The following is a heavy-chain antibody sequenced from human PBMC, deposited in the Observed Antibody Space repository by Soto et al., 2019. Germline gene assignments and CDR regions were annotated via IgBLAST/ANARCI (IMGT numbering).Heavy chain of an antibody. CDR3: ARGLVSSGSRWFDP. CDR2: IYWDDDK. CDR1: GFSLSTSGVG. D-gene: IGHD6-13*01. V-gene: IGHV2-5*02. Sequence: QITLKESGPTLVKPTQTLTLTCTFSGFSLSTSGVGVGWIRQPPGKALEWLALIYWDDDKRYSPSLKSRLTITKDTSKNQVVLTMTNVDPVDTSTYDRARGLVSSGSRWFDPWAQVTLVTVSS. J-gene: IGHJ5*02.